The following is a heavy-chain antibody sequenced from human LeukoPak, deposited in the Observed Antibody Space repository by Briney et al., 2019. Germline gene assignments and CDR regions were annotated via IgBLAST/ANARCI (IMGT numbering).Heavy chain of an antibody. CDR1: GGTFSSYA. J-gene: IGHJ1*01. CDR2: IIPIFGAA. V-gene: IGHV1-69*05. D-gene: IGHD4-17*01. CDR3: ATKTTVTTSRAEHFQH. Sequence: SVKVSCKASGGTFSSYAISWVRQAPGQGLEWMGRIIPIFGAANYAQKFQGRVTITTDESTSTAYMELSSLRSEDTAVYYCATKTTVTTSRAEHFQHWGQGTLVTVSS.